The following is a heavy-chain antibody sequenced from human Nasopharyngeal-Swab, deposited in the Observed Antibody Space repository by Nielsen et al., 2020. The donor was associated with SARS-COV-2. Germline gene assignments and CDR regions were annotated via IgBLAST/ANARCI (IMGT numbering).Heavy chain of an antibody. CDR3: ARGGEYSYGFHTRRSYYMDV. CDR1: GYTFTSYY. Sequence: ASVKVSCKASGYTFTSYYMHWVRQAPGQGLEWMRIINPSGGSTSYAQKFQGRVTMTRDTSTSTVYMELSSLRSEDTAVYYCARGGEYSYGFHTRRSYYMDVWGKGTTVTVSS. V-gene: IGHV1-46*01. J-gene: IGHJ6*03. CDR2: INPSGGST. D-gene: IGHD5-18*01.